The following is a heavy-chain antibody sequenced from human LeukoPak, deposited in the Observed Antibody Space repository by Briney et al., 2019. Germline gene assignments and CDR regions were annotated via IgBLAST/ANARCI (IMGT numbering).Heavy chain of an antibody. CDR1: GGSVSSGSYY. J-gene: IGHJ3*02. CDR3: ARGIQLWFENAFDI. CDR2: TNHSGST. V-gene: IGHV4-39*07. D-gene: IGHD5-18*01. Sequence: SETLSLTCTVSGGSVSSGSYYWSWIRQPPGKGLEWIGETNHSGSTNYNPSLKSRVTISVDTSKNQFSLKLSSVTAADTAVYYCARGIQLWFENAFDIWGQGTMVTVSS.